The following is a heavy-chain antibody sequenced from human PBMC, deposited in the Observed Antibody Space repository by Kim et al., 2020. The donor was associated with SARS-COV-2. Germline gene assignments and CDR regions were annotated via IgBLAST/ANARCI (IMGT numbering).Heavy chain of an antibody. CDR2: T. D-gene: IGHD1-26*01. Sequence: TNNAQTFQGRVTITRDTSTNTVFLELNRLTSDDTGMYYCARGPNTGSFDYWGQGALVSVSS. CDR3: ARGPNTGSFDY. J-gene: IGHJ4*02. V-gene: IGHV1-2*02.